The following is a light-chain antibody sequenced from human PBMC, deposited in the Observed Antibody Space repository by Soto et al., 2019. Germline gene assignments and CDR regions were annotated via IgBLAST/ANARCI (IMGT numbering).Light chain of an antibody. CDR3: QVWDSTSAYV. J-gene: IGLJ1*01. CDR1: NIGTKS. Sequence: SYILTQPPSVSVAPEQTATITCGGHNIGTKSVHWYQQKPGQAPVVVVYDGSDRPSGIPERFSGSNSGNTATLTISRVEAGDVADYYCQVWDSTSAYVFGTGTKVTVL. V-gene: IGLV3-21*02. CDR2: DGS.